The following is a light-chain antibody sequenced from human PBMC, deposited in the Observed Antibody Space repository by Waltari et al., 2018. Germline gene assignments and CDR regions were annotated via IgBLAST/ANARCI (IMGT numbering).Light chain of an antibody. CDR3: QQYGSPPRT. CDR2: NAS. J-gene: IGKJ1*01. V-gene: IGKV3-20*01. Sequence: EIVFTQSPGTLSFSPGDRATLSCRASQAISNNYLAWYQQKPGQAPRLLIYNASLRGTGIPDKFSGSGSGTDFTLTISRLEPEDFAVYYCQQYGSPPRTFGQGTKVEIK. CDR1: QAISNNY.